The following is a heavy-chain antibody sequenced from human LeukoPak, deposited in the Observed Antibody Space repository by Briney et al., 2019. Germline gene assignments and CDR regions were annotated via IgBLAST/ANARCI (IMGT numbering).Heavy chain of an antibody. CDR1: GGSISSYY. J-gene: IGHJ3*02. CDR3: ARREVRGVISGGAFDI. V-gene: IGHV4-59*08. D-gene: IGHD3-10*01. CDR2: IYYSGST. Sequence: SETLSLTCTVSGGSISSYYWSWIRQPPGKGLEWIGYIYYSGSTNYNPSLKSRATISVDTSKNQFSLKLSSVTAADTAVYYCARREVRGVISGGAFDIWGQGTMVTVSS.